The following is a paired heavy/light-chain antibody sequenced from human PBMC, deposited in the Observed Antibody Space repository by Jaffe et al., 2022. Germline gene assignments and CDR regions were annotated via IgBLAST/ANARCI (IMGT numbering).Light chain of an antibody. V-gene: IGKV4-1*01. J-gene: IGKJ2*01. CDR2: WAS. CDR3: EQYYNTPYT. CDR1: QSVLSSSKNKNY. Sequence: DIVMTQSPDSLAVSLGERATINCKSSQSVLSSSKNKNYVAWYQQKPGQPPNLLVYWASTRESGVPDRFSGSGSGTDFTLTISSLQAEDVAVYYCEQYYNTPYTFGQGTKLEIK.
Heavy chain of an antibody. V-gene: IGHV3-73*02. D-gene: IGHD6-25*01. CDR2: IRSKANNYAT. CDR1: GFNFSGSA. CDR3: IPGAADGNSFHY. J-gene: IGHJ4*02. Sequence: EVQLVESGGGLVQPGGSLKLSCATSGFNFSGSAMHWVRQASGKGLEWVGRIRSKANNYATTYAASLKGRFTISRDDSKNTAYLQMDSLKTEDTAVYYCIPGAADGNSFHYWGQGALVSVSS.